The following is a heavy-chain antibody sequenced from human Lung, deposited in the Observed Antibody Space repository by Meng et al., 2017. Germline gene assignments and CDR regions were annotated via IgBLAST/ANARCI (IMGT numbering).Heavy chain of an antibody. CDR3: TKNDFYCLGY. J-gene: IGHJ4*02. CDR1: GGSISSDNW. D-gene: IGHD2-21*01. CDR2: IYHSGST. Sequence: QVQLQASGPGLVKPSGTLSLTCAVSGGSISSDNWWSWVRQPPGKGLEWIGEIYHSGSTNYNPSLKSRSTISVDKPKNQFSLTLSSVTAADTAVYYCTKNDFYCLGYWGQGTLVTVSS. V-gene: IGHV4-4*02.